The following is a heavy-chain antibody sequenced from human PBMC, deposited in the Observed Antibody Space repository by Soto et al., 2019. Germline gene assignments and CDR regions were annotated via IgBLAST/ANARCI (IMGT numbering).Heavy chain of an antibody. D-gene: IGHD3-22*01. CDR1: GFTFSDHY. V-gene: IGHV3-72*01. CDR2: TRNKANSYTT. J-gene: IGHJ4*02. CDR3: ARVKDGSYHFDY. Sequence: EVQLVESGGGLVQPGGSLRLSCAVSGFTFSDHYMDWVRQAPGKGLEWAGRTRNKANSYTTEYAASVKGRFTISRDDSKSSLYLQMNSLKTEDTAVYYCARVKDGSYHFDYWGQGTLVTVSS.